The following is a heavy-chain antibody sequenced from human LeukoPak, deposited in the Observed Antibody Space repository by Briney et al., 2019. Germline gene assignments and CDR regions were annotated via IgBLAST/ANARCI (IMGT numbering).Heavy chain of an antibody. Sequence: SETLSLTCTVSGGSISSGSYYWSWIRQPAGKGLEWIGRIYTSGSTNYNPSLKSRVTISVDTSKNQFSLKLSSVTAADTAVYYCARSRMITFGGVIVPQYYFDYWGQGTLVTVSS. CDR3: ARSRMITFGGVIVPQYYFDY. CDR1: GGSISSGSYY. J-gene: IGHJ4*02. D-gene: IGHD3-16*02. V-gene: IGHV4-61*02. CDR2: IYTSGST.